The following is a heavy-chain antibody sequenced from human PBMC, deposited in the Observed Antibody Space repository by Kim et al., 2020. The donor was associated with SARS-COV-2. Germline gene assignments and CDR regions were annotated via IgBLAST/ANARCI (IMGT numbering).Heavy chain of an antibody. V-gene: IGHV3-11*06. Sequence: GGSLRLSCAASGFTFSDYYMSWIRQAPGKGLEWVSYISSSSSYTNYADSVKGRFTISRDNAKNSLYLQMNSLRAEDTAVYYCCSGYSGGLAWSPLISWGQGTLVTVSS. J-gene: IGHJ5*02. CDR1: GFTFSDYY. CDR3: CSGYSGGLAWSPLIS. CDR2: ISSSSSYT. D-gene: IGHD5-12*01.